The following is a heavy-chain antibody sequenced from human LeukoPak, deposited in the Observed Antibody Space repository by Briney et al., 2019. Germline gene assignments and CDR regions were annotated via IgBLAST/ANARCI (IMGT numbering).Heavy chain of an antibody. CDR1: GGSFSGPF. Sequence: PSETLSLTCAVYGGSFSGPFWSWIRQSPEKGLEWIGEINESGNTNYNPSLRSRVTISIDTSRYHFSLELRSVTAADTAAYFCARDGTDCGGDCYSEKWGQGTLVTVSS. CDR3: ARDGTDCGGDCYSEK. J-gene: IGHJ4*02. D-gene: IGHD2-21*02. CDR2: INESGNT. V-gene: IGHV4-34*01.